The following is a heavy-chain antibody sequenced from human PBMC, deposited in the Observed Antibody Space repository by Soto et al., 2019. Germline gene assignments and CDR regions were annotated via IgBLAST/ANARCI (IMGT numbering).Heavy chain of an antibody. CDR2: IYPGDSDT. J-gene: IGHJ4*02. CDR3: ARGYCGSTSCYRAVYYFFDS. V-gene: IGHV5-51*01. D-gene: IGHD2-2*02. CDR1: GYRFTSYW. Sequence: PGESLKISCKGSGYRFTSYWIGWVRQMPGKGLEWMGIIYPGDSDTRYSPSFQGQVTISADKSISTAYLQWSSLKASDTAMYYCARGYCGSTSCYRAVYYFFDSWGQGTLVTVSS.